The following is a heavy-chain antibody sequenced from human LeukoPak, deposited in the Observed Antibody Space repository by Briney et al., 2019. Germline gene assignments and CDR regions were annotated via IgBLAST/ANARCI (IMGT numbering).Heavy chain of an antibody. D-gene: IGHD5-18*01. V-gene: IGHV3-30*03. Sequence: GGSLRLSCAASGFSFRSYGIHWVRQAPGKGLEWVAVISHDGSRKYYADSVKGRFTISRDNAKNSLYLQMSSLRAEDTAMYYCARGSSGYSYILSYWGQGALVTVSS. CDR3: ARGSSGYSYILSY. J-gene: IGHJ4*02. CDR2: ISHDGSRK. CDR1: GFSFRSYG.